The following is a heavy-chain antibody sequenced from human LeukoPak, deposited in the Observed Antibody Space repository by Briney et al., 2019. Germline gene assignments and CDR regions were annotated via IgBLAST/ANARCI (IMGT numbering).Heavy chain of an antibody. J-gene: IGHJ5*02. V-gene: IGHV4-61*02. CDR3: ARGPHSSSLRNWFDP. Sequence: PSQTLSLTYTVSRGSISSGSYYWSWIRQPPGKGLEWIGRIYTSGSTNYNPSLKSRCTISVDTSKNQFSLKLSSVTAADTAVYYCARGPHSSSLRNWFDPWGQGTLVTVSS. D-gene: IGHD6-6*01. CDR2: IYTSGST. CDR1: RGSISSGSYY.